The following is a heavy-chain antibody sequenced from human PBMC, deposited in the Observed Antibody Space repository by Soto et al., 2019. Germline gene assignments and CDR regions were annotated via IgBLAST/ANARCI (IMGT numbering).Heavy chain of an antibody. CDR1: GFTFSSYA. J-gene: IGHJ4*02. D-gene: IGHD3-10*01. V-gene: IGHV3-23*01. Sequence: GGPLRLSCAASGFTFSSYAMSWVRQAPGKGLEWVSAISGSGGSTYYADSVKGRFTISRDNSKNTLYLQMNSLRAEDTAVYYCAKDSGLLWFGELFSTPDYWGQGTLVTVSS. CDR2: ISGSGGST. CDR3: AKDSGLLWFGELFSTPDY.